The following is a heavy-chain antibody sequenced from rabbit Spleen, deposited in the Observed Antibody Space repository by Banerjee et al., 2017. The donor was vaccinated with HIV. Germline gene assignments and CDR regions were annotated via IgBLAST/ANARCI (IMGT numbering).Heavy chain of an antibody. Sequence: QQHLVESGGGLVQPEGSLTLTCKASGFSFSGKYYMCWVRQAPGKGLEWIACIGISSGSTEYASWAKGRFTISKTSSTTVTLQMTSLTAADTATYFCARNVVNAWGALDLWGPGTLVTVS. J-gene: IGHJ4*01. V-gene: IGHV1S45*01. CDR3: ARNVVNAWGALDL. D-gene: IGHD4-1*01. CDR2: IGISSGST. CDR1: GFSFSGKYY.